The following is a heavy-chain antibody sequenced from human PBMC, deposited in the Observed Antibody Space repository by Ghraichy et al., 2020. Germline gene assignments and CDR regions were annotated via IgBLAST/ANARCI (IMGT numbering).Heavy chain of an antibody. V-gene: IGHV1-2*02. CDR1: GYTFTGYY. CDR2: INPNSGGT. D-gene: IGHD3-3*01. CDR3: AREFGVLRFLEWFRYFDY. Sequence: ASVKVSCKASGYTFTGYYMHWVRQAPGQGLEWMGWINPNSGGTNYAQKFQGRVTMTRDTSISTAYMELSRLRSDDTAVYYCAREFGVLRFLEWFRYFDYWGQGTLVTVSS. J-gene: IGHJ4*02.